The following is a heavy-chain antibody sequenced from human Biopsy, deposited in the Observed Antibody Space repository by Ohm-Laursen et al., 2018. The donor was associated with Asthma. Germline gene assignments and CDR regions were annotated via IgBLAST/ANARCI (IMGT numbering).Heavy chain of an antibody. CDR3: ARVKDGYNFDY. D-gene: IGHD5-24*01. V-gene: IGHV4-39*07. CDR2: IYYSGTT. Sequence: SETLSLTCGLSSGSGGYMRSGNYYWGWIRQPPGKGLEWIGSIYYSGTTYYNPSPKSRVTISVDRSKNQFSLKLSSVTAADTAVYYCARVKDGYNFDYWGQGTLVTVSS. J-gene: IGHJ4*02. CDR1: GGYMRSGNYY.